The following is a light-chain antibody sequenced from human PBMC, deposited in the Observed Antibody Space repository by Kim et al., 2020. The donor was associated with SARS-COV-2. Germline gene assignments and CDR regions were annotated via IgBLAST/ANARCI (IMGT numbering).Light chain of an antibody. J-gene: IGKJ2*03. V-gene: IGKV3-15*01. CDR3: HQYHTWPYS. CDR2: GAS. CDR1: ESVSTS. Sequence: SASPGETVTLSCRATESVSTSLAWYQQRPGQAPTLLIYGASTRATGIPARFTVSGSGSQFTLTIRGLQSEDFAVYHCHQYHTWPYSFGRGTKLDI.